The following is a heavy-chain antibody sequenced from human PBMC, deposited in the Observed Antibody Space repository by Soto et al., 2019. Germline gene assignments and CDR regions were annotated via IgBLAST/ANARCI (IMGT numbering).Heavy chain of an antibody. Sequence: QVQLQESGPGLVKPSETLSVACTVSGGSVNRGGYYWSWIRQPPGKALEWIGYTYYSGSVTYNPSLKSRLTISVDTSKNQFSLKLNSVTTTDTAVYYCVREMYYFDTGGYSPLSAVWGQGILVTVSS. D-gene: IGHD3-22*01. CDR1: GGSVNRGGYY. J-gene: IGHJ4*02. CDR2: TYYSGSV. V-gene: IGHV4-61*08. CDR3: VREMYYFDTGGYSPLSAV.